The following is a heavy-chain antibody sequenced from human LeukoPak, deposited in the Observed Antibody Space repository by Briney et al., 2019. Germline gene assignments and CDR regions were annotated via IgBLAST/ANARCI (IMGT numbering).Heavy chain of an antibody. V-gene: IGHV4-34*01. D-gene: IGHD6-13*01. CDR1: GGTFSGYY. CDR2: INHSGST. CDR3: ARGRITYSSSWYHYYYYMDV. J-gene: IGHJ6*03. Sequence: PSETLSLTCAVYGGTFSGYYWSWIRQPPGKGLEWIGEINHSGSTNYNPSLKSRVTISVDTSKNQFSLKLSSVTAADTAVYYCARGRITYSSSWYHYYYYMDVWGKGTTVTVSS.